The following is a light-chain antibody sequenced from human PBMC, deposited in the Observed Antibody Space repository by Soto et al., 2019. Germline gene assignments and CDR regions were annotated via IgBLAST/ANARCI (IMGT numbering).Light chain of an antibody. CDR1: QSVSNNY. V-gene: IGKV3-20*01. Sequence: EIVLTQSPGTLSLSPGERATLSCRASQSVSNNYLAWYQQKPGQAPRLLIYGASNRATGIQDRFSGSGSGTDFTLTISRLEPEDFAVYYCQKYGSSGTFGQGTKVEIK. CDR3: QKYGSSGT. J-gene: IGKJ1*01. CDR2: GAS.